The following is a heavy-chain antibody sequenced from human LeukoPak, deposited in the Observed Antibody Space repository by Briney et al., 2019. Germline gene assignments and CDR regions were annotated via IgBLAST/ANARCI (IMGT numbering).Heavy chain of an antibody. V-gene: IGHV4-34*01. CDR1: GGSFSNDY. J-gene: IGHJ4*02. CDR3: ARGQYSSGWYQY. CDR2: INHSGST. D-gene: IGHD6-19*01. Sequence: SETLPLTCAVYGGSFSNDYWSWIRQPPGKGLEWIGEINHSGSTNYNPSLKSRVTISEDTSKNQFSLKLSSVTAADTAVYYCARGQYSSGWYQYWGQGTLVTVSS.